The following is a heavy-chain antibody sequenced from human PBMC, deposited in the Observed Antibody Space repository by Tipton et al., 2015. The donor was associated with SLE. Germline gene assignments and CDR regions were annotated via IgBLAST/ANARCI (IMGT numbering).Heavy chain of an antibody. J-gene: IGHJ4*02. D-gene: IGHD3-10*01. V-gene: IGHV3-30*02. CDR1: GFTFSTYG. CDR2: IRYDGSKK. CDR3: AKLPMVQGVIDPADY. Sequence: SLRLSCAASGFTFSTYGMHWVRQAPGKGLEWVAFIRYDGSKKYYADSVKGRFTISRDNSKNTLYLQMNSLRAEDTAVYYCAKLPMVQGVIDPADYWGQGTLVTVSS.